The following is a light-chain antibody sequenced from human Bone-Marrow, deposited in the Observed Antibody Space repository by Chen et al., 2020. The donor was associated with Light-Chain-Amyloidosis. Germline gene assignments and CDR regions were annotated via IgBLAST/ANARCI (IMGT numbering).Light chain of an antibody. Sequence: SYELTPPPSVSVSPGQTARITSSGADLPTKYAYWYQQKPGQAAVLVIHRDTERPSGISERFSGSSSGTTATLTISGVQAEDEADYHCQSADSSGTYEVIFGGGTKLTVL. V-gene: IGLV3-25*03. J-gene: IGLJ2*01. CDR2: RDT. CDR3: QSADSSGTYEVI. CDR1: DLPTKY.